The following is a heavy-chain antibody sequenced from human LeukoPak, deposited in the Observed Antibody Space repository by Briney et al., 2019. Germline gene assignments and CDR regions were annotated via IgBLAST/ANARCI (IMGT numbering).Heavy chain of an antibody. CDR2: ISGSGGST. Sequence: GGSLRLSCAASGFTFSSYAMSWVRQAPGKGLEWVSAISGSGGSTYYADSVKGRFTISRDNSKNTLYLQMNSLRAEDTAVYYSAKDHCSSPSCYYGFDYWGQGTLVTVSS. V-gene: IGHV3-23*01. CDR1: GFTFSSYA. D-gene: IGHD2-2*01. CDR3: AKDHCSSPSCYYGFDY. J-gene: IGHJ4*02.